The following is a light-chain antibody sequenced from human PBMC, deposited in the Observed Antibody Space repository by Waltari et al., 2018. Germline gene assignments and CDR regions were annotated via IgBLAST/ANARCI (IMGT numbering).Light chain of an antibody. Sequence: QSALTQPASVSGSPGQSITISCTGTNNDIGGYDYVSWYQQHPGKAPKLLIYGVSGRPSGVSIRFSGSKSGNTASLTISGLQTEDEADYYCSSYVSGSTLKMFGGGTKLTVL. J-gene: IGLJ3*02. CDR1: NNDIGGYDY. V-gene: IGLV2-14*01. CDR3: SSYVSGSTLKM. CDR2: GVS.